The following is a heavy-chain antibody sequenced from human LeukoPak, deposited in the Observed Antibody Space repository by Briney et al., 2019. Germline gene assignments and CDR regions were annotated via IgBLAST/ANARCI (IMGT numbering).Heavy chain of an antibody. CDR3: ARGILGYCRGETCSSDLYYIDK. J-gene: IGHJ4*02. V-gene: IGHV4-38-2*01. CDR1: GYSISSGYY. Sequence: PSETLSLTCAVSGYSISSGYYWGWIRQPPGKGLEWIGSFYHSGSAYYNPSLKSRVTISLDTSKNQFSLKLSSVTAADTAVYYCARGILGYCRGETCSSDLYYIDKWGQGTLVTVSS. D-gene: IGHD2-15*01. CDR2: FYHSGSA.